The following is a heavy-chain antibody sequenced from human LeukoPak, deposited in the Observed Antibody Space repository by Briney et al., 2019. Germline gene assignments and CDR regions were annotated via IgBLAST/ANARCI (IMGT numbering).Heavy chain of an antibody. Sequence: GSLRLSCAASGFTVSGNSLSWVRQAPGKGQEWVSIIYSGDSTFYADSVKGRFSISRDSSKNALYLQMKSLRAEDTAVYYCANYYGDYGGALKYWGQGTLVTVSS. CDR3: ANYYGDYGGALKY. CDR1: GFTVSGNS. CDR2: IYSGDST. J-gene: IGHJ4*02. D-gene: IGHD4-17*01. V-gene: IGHV3-53*01.